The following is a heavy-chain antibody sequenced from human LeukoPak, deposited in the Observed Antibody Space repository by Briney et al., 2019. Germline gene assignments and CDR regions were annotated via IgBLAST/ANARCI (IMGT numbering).Heavy chain of an antibody. V-gene: IGHV4-38-2*02. CDR2: IYHSGST. D-gene: IGHD2-2*02. Sequence: SETLSLTCTVSGYSISSGYYWGWIRQPPGKGLEWIGSIYHSGSTYYNPSLKSRVTISVDTSKNQFSLKLSSVTAADTAVYYCAIAGGCSSTSCYTFDYWGQGTLVTVSS. J-gene: IGHJ4*02. CDR1: GYSISSGYY. CDR3: AIAGGCSSTSCYTFDY.